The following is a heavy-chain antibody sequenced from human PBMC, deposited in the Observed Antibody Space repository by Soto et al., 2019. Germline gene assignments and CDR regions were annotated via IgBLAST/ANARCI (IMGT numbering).Heavy chain of an antibody. Sequence: EEQLLESGGGLVQPGGSLRLSCAASGFTFSSYAMNWVRQAPGKGLEWVSVISGSGGSTYYADSVKGRFTISRDNSKNTLYLQMNSLRAEDTAVYYCARRSSSWYFDYWGQGTLVTVSS. J-gene: IGHJ4*02. CDR1: GFTFSSYA. V-gene: IGHV3-23*01. CDR3: ARRSSSWYFDY. CDR2: ISGSGGST. D-gene: IGHD6-13*01.